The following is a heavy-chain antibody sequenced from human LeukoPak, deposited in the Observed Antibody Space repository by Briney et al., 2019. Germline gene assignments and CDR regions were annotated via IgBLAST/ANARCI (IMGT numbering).Heavy chain of an antibody. CDR2: ISSSSTI. J-gene: IGHJ4*02. Sequence: PGGSLRLSCAASGFTFSSYSMNWVRQAPGKGLEWVSYISSSSTIYYADSVKGRFTISRDNAKNSLYLQMNSLRDEDTAVYYCARDLTGNVFDYWGQGTLVTVSS. V-gene: IGHV3-48*02. CDR3: ARDLTGNVFDY. CDR1: GFTFSSYS. D-gene: IGHD2-8*02.